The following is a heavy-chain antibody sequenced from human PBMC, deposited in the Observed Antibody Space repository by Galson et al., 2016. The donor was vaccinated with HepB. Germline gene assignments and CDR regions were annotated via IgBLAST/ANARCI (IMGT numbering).Heavy chain of an antibody. CDR2: INQEGIEK. CDR3: ARSGEPF. D-gene: IGHD4-17*01. V-gene: IGHV3-7*01. CDR1: GFTFSSYW. J-gene: IGHJ4*02. Sequence: SLRLSCATSGFTFSSYWMTWVRQAPGKGLEWVANINQEGIEKYYVGSVEGRFTISRDNAEKSLYLQMDSLRAEDTAVYYCARSGEPFRGQGTLVTVSS.